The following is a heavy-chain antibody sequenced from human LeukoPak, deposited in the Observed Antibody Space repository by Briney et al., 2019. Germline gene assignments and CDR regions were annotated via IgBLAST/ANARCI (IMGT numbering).Heavy chain of an antibody. V-gene: IGHV4-4*02. CDR3: ARVTYYYDSSGYGGLDY. J-gene: IGHJ4*02. CDR2: IYHSGST. Sequence: SGTLSLTCAVSGGSISSSNWWSWVRQPPGKGLEWIGEIYHSGSTNYNPSLKSRVTISVDKSKNHFSLKLSSVTAADTAVYYCARVTYYYDSSGYGGLDYWGQGTLVTVSS. CDR1: GGSISSSNW. D-gene: IGHD3-22*01.